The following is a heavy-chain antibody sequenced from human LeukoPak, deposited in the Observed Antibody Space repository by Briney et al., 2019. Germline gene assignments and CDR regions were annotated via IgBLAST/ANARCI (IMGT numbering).Heavy chain of an antibody. CDR2: IYYSGST. Sequence: SETLSLTCTVSGGSISSSSYYWGWIRQPPGKGPEWIGSIYYSGSTYYNPSLKSRVTISVDTSKNQFSLKLSSVTAADTAVYYCASYDFWSGYYHWGQGTLVTVSS. CDR1: GGSISSSSYY. J-gene: IGHJ5*02. CDR3: ASYDFWSGYYH. D-gene: IGHD3-3*01. V-gene: IGHV4-39*01.